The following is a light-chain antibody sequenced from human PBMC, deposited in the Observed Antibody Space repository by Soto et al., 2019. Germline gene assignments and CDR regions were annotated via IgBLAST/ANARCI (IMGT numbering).Light chain of an antibody. CDR2: DVS. Sequence: EIVMTQSPGTLSVSPGERATLSCRAGQGVTTNFAWYQQKSGQSPRLLIYDVSIRATGVPARFSGSGSGTDFTLTISSLEPEDFAVYYCQQRSNWLFGPGTKVDIK. CDR1: QGVTTN. J-gene: IGKJ3*01. CDR3: QQRSNWL. V-gene: IGKV3D-11*01.